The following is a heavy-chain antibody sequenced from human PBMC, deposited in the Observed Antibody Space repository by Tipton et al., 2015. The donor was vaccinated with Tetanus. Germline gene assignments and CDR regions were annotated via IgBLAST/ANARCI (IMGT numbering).Heavy chain of an antibody. J-gene: IGHJ3*01. CDR2: IYPSDGST. CDR3: ARDREAFDF. V-gene: IGHV1-46*04. CDR1: GYTFTKYG. D-gene: IGHD1-26*01. Sequence: QLVQSGAEVKKPGASVKVSCKASGYTFTKYGINWVRQAPGQGLEWMGMIYPSDGSTSYAQKLQGRVTMTRDTPTSTVYMELSSLRSEDTAVYYCARDREAFDFWGQGTMVTVSS.